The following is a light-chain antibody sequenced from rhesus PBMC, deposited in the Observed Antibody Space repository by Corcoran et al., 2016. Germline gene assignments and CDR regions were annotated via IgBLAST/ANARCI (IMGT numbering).Light chain of an antibody. CDR2: KVK. CDR3: GSYGVGDIYV. J-gene: IGLJ1*01. Sequence: QSAPIQSPSVSGSLGQSVTISCIGTNGDIGRYDYVSWYRRQAGSTTKLMMYKVKRRPSGVGDRFSGSKSGNTASLTISGLQAEDDGDYFGGSYGVGDIYVFGSGTRLTVL. V-gene: IGLV2-11*01. CDR1: NGDIGRYDY.